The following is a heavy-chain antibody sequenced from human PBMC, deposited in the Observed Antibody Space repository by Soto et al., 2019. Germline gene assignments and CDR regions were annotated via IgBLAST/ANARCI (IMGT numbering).Heavy chain of an antibody. D-gene: IGHD2-15*01. CDR3: AKDRRDGDFMHILVVDF. V-gene: IGHV3-30*18. CDR1: GFRLSSYA. CDR2: MSYDESKK. J-gene: IGHJ4*02. Sequence: QVRLVESGGGVVQPGGSLRLSCATSGFRLSSYAMHWVRQAPGKGLEWVALMSYDESKKYYADSVKGRFTISRDTTKNTLVLEMNYLRVEDTAVYYCAKDRRDGDFMHILVVDFWGQGARVTVSS.